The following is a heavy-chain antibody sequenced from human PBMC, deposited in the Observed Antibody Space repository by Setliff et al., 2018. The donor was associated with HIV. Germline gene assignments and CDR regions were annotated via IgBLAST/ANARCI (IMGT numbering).Heavy chain of an antibody. Sequence: SVKVSCKASGDTFSNYAITWVRQAPGQGLEWMGGINPLFGTTNYAHNFQGRLTITTDQIMGTAYMELTSLRSEDTAVYYCASGSGYCNKGDCYIGVHRTPDKYYFDSWGQGTLVTSPQ. V-gene: IGHV1-69*05. CDR3: ASGSGYCNKGDCYIGVHRTPDKYYFDS. CDR2: INPLFGTT. D-gene: IGHD2-8*01. J-gene: IGHJ4*02. CDR1: GDTFSNYA.